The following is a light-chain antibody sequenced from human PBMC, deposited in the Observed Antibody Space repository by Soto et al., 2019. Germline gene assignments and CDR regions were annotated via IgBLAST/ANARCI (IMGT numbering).Light chain of an antibody. CDR2: GNG. J-gene: IGLJ1*01. Sequence: QSVLTQPPSVSGAPGQRVTISCTGGSSNIGAGHDVHWYKQLPGTAPKLLIYGNGNRPSGVPERFSVSKSGTSATLAITGLQAEAQANYYCQSYDSSLSGSEVFGTGTKVTVL. V-gene: IGLV1-40*01. CDR1: SSNIGAGHD. CDR3: QSYDSSLSGSEV.